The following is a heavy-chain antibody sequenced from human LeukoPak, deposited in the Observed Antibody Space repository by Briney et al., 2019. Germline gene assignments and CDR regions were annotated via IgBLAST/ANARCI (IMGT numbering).Heavy chain of an antibody. V-gene: IGHV3-53*01. CDR3: ARSMVQGANDY. D-gene: IGHD3-10*01. J-gene: IGHJ4*02. Sequence: GGSLRLSCAASGFTVSSNYMSWVRQAPGKGLEWVSVIYSGGSTYYADSVKGRFTISRDNSKNTLYLQMNSLRAEDMAVHYCARSMVQGANDYWGQGTLVTVSS. CDR2: IYSGGST. CDR1: GFTVSSNY.